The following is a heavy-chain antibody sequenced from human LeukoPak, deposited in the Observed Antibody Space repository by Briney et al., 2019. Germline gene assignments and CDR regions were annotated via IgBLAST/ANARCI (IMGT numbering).Heavy chain of an antibody. CDR1: GFTFSSYG. V-gene: IGHV3-30*02. CDR2: IRYDGSNK. Sequence: GGSLRLSCAASGFTFSSYGMHWVRQAPGKGLEWVAFIRYDGSNKYYADSVKGRFTISRDNSKNTLYLQMNSLRAEDTAVYYCAKVRDREPTWMPGYWGQGTLVTVSS. J-gene: IGHJ4*02. CDR3: AKVRDREPTWMPGY. D-gene: IGHD1-14*01.